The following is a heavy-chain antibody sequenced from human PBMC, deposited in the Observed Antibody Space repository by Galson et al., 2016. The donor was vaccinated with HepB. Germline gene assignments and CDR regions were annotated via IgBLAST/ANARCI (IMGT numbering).Heavy chain of an antibody. D-gene: IGHD3-10*01. CDR2: ISYDGRNK. Sequence: SLRLSCAASGFTFSSHAMHWVRQAPGKGLEWVAVISYDGRNKEYADSVKGRFTISRDNSKNTLNLQINSVRPEDTGVYYCAKGGELVWFGPVDHWGQGALVTVSS. CDR1: GFTFSSHA. V-gene: IGHV3-30*04. CDR3: AKGGELVWFGPVDH. J-gene: IGHJ4*02.